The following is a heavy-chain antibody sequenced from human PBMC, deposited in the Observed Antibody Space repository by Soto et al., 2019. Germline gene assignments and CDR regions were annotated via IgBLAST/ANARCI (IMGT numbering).Heavy chain of an antibody. CDR3: ARGSSWSYFDY. CDR2: INTANDNT. V-gene: IGHV1-3*04. CDR1: GYTFTSYA. Sequence: QVQLVQSGAEVKKPGASVKVSCRASGYTFTSYAIHWVRQAPGQRPEWMGWINTANDNTKYSQKFQGRVTITRDTSASIVYMDLSSLSSEDTAVYYCARGSSWSYFDYWGQGTLVTVSS. D-gene: IGHD6-13*01. J-gene: IGHJ4*02.